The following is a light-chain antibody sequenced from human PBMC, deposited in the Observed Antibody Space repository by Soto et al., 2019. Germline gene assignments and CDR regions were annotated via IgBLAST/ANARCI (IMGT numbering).Light chain of an antibody. J-gene: IGLJ3*02. Sequence: QAVVTQSSSASASLGSSVKLTCTLGSGHSSNIIAWHQQQPGKAPRYLMKLEGSGSYNKGSEVPDRFSGSSSGADRYLTISSLHSEDEADYYCESWDSHTRVFGGGTKLTVL. CDR2: LEGSGSY. CDR3: ESWDSHTRV. CDR1: SGHSSNI. V-gene: IGLV4-60*03.